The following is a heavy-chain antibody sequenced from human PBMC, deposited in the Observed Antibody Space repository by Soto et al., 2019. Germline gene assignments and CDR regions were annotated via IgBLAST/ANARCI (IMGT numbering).Heavy chain of an antibody. Sequence: GGSLRLSCAASGFTVSSYAMHCVRQAPGKGLEWVAVISYDGSNKYYADSVKGRFTISRDNSKNTLYLQMNSLTAEDTAVYYCARGQAMRVVDNAFDIWGQGKMVTVS. CDR1: GFTVSSYA. CDR3: ARGQAMRVVDNAFDI. D-gene: IGHD3-22*01. V-gene: IGHV3-30-3*01. J-gene: IGHJ3*02. CDR2: ISYDGSNK.